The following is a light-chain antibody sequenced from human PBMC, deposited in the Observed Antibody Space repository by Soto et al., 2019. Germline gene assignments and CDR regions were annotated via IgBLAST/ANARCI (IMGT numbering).Light chain of an antibody. CDR3: CSYAGSSTLV. J-gene: IGLJ2*01. V-gene: IGLV2-23*01. CDR1: SSDVGSYNL. CDR2: EGS. Sequence: PGQSITISCTGTSSDVGSYNLVSWYQQHPGKAPKLMIYEGSKRPSGVSNRFSGSKSGNTASLTISGLQAEDEADYYCCSYAGSSTLVFGGGTKVTVL.